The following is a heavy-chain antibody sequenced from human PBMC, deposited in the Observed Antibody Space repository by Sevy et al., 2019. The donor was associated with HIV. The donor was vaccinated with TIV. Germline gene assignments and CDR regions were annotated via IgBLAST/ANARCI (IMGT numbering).Heavy chain of an antibody. CDR3: AREKVDTSMIFVEYYGMDV. D-gene: IGHD5-18*01. J-gene: IGHJ6*02. Sequence: GGSLRLSCAASGFSFSGYDMHWVRQAPGMGLEWVAVIRYDESNKHYGDSVKGRFTISRDSSKNALYLQMSSLRAEDTAVYYCAREKVDTSMIFVEYYGMDVWGQGTTVTVSS. CDR2: IRYDESNK. CDR1: GFSFSGYD. V-gene: IGHV3-33*01.